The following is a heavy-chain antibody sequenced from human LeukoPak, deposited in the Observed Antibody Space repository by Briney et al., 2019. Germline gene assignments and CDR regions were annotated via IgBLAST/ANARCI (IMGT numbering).Heavy chain of an antibody. Sequence: GGSLRLSCAASGFIFRSYPMHWVRQAPGKGLEWVAVVSYDGGSENYADSVNGRFTISRDNSKNTLYLQMNSLRAEDTAVFYCARDGVGTAFDLWGQGTMVTVSS. CDR2: VSYDGGSE. D-gene: IGHD1-26*01. J-gene: IGHJ3*01. CDR1: GFIFRSYP. CDR3: ARDGVGTAFDL. V-gene: IGHV3-30*01.